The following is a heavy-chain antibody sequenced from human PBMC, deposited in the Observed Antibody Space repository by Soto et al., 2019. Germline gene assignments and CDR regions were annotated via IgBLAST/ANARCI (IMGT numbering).Heavy chain of an antibody. CDR3: AKDLTAGTTYYYYGMDV. Sequence: GGSLRLSCAASGFTFSSYGMHWVRQAPGKGLEWVAVISYDGSNKYYADSVKGRFTISRDNSKNTLYLQMNSLRAEDTAVYYCAKDLTAGTTYYYYGMDVWGQGTTVTVSS. CDR1: GFTFSSYG. CDR2: ISYDGSNK. J-gene: IGHJ6*02. D-gene: IGHD1-7*01. V-gene: IGHV3-30*18.